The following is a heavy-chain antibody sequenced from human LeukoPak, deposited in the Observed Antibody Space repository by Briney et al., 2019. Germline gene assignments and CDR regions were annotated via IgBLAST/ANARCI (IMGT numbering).Heavy chain of an antibody. CDR1: GGSISSYY. J-gene: IGHJ4*02. CDR3: ARDRLGGYSYVY. V-gene: IGHV4-59*01. Sequence: PSETLSLTCTVSGGSISSYYWSWIRQPPGKGLEYVGYIYDSGRTNYNPSLKSRVTISKDTSKNQFSLKLSSVTAADTAVYYCARDRLGGYSYVYWGQGSLVTVSS. D-gene: IGHD5-12*01. CDR2: IYDSGRT.